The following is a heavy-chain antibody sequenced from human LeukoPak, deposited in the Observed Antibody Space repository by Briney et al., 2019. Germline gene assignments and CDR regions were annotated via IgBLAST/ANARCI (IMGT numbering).Heavy chain of an antibody. CDR2: IIPILGIA. J-gene: IGHJ4*02. Sequence: SVKVSCKASGGTFSSYAISWVRQAPGQGLEWMGRIIPILGIANYAQKSQGRVTITADKSTSTAYMELSSLRSEDTAVYYCARDTPLGYNFGFDYWGQGTLVTVSS. CDR1: GGTFSSYA. D-gene: IGHD5-24*01. CDR3: ARDTPLGYNFGFDY. V-gene: IGHV1-69*04.